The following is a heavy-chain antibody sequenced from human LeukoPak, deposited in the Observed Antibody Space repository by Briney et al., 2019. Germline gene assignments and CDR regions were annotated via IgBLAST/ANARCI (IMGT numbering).Heavy chain of an antibody. Sequence: GGSLRLSCEASGFTFGSYAMYWVRRAPGKGLEWVAGIFGSGGSPHYADSVKGRFTISRDNSKNTVYLQINSLRAEDTAVYYCGKTTAGYSSGQKPAWPVDYWGQGTLVTVSS. J-gene: IGHJ4*02. CDR3: GKTTAGYSSGQKPAWPVDY. CDR1: GFTFGSYA. V-gene: IGHV3-23*01. CDR2: IFGSGGSP. D-gene: IGHD5-18*01.